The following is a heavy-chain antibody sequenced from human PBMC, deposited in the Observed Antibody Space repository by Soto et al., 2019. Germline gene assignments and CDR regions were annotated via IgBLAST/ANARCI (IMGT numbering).Heavy chain of an antibody. V-gene: IGHV1-46*01. Sequence: ASVKVSCKASGYIFTNHYIHWVRQAPGQGLEWMGIINPSGGSTNYLQKFQGRVTMTRDTSTSTVYMELSSLRSEDTAVYYCAKNGIVLRYFDWQLDYWGQGTLVTV. CDR2: INPSGGST. CDR1: GYIFTNHY. J-gene: IGHJ4*02. CDR3: AKNGIVLRYFDWQLDY. D-gene: IGHD3-9*01.